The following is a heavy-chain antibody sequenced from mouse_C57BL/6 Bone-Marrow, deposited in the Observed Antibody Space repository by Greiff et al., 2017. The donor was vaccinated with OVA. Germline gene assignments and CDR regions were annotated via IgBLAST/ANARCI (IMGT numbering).Heavy chain of an antibody. V-gene: IGHV1-81*01. CDR2: IYPRSGNT. CDR1: GYTFTSYG. CDR3: APGRAIYYGNYEAMDY. D-gene: IGHD2-1*01. Sequence: QVQLQQSGAELARPGASVKLSCKASGYTFTSYGISWVKQRTGQGLEWIGEIYPRSGNTYYNEKFKGKATLTADKSSSTAYMELRSLTSEDSAVYFCAPGRAIYYGNYEAMDYWGQGTSVTVSS. J-gene: IGHJ4*01.